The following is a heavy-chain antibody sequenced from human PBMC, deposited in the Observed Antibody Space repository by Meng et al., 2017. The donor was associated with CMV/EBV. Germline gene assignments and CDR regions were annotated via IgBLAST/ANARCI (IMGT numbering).Heavy chain of an antibody. Sequence: QVQLRESGPGLVKPSQTLSLTCTVPGGAISSGDHYWSWLRQRTGKGLECIGYIYYSGTTHYNPSLKGRLTISLDTSKNHFSLELTSVTAADTAVYYCARVEDLGLTDGYYLRHWGQGTLVTVSS. J-gene: IGHJ4*02. V-gene: IGHV4-30-4*01. CDR3: ARVEDLGLTDGYYLRH. CDR1: GGAISSGDHY. CDR2: IYYSGTT. D-gene: IGHD4-17*01.